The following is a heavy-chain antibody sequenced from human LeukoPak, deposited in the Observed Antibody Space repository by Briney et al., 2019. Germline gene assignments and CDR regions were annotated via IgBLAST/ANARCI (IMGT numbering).Heavy chain of an antibody. CDR1: GGSFSGYY. CDR2: INHSGST. D-gene: IGHD4-23*01. V-gene: IGHV4-34*01. J-gene: IGHJ4*02. Sequence: SETLSLTCAVYGGSFSGYYWSWIRQPPGKRLEWIGEINHSGSTNYNPSLKSRVTISVDTSKNQFSLKLSSVTAADTAVYYCARRGQRVTRPLDYWGQGTLVTVSS. CDR3: ARRGQRVTRPLDY.